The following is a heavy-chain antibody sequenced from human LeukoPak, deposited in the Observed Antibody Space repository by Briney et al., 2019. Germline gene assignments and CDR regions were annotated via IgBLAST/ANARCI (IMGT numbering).Heavy chain of an antibody. V-gene: IGHV1-2*02. Sequence: ASGQVSCHAYGYTFPFYYMHWVRQASGQGREWMGWIKPNSGGTNYTKKFQGRVTMTRDTSISTAYMELSRLRSDYTAVYYCAREPGRYYYYIDVWGKGTTVTVSS. CDR1: GYTFPFYY. D-gene: IGHD3-10*01. CDR3: AREPGRYYYYIDV. CDR2: IKPNSGGT. J-gene: IGHJ6*03.